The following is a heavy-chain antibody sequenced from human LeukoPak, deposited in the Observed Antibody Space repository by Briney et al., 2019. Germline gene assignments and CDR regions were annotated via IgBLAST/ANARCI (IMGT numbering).Heavy chain of an antibody. CDR3: ARDEVLGGESTPSDY. CDR1: GYSISSGYY. V-gene: IGHV4-38-2*02. Sequence: SETLSLTCTVSGYSISSGYYWGWIRQPPGKGLEWIGSIYHSGSTYYNPSLKSRVTISVDTSKNQFSLKLSSVSAADTAVYYCARDEVLGGESTPSDYWGQGTLVTVSS. D-gene: IGHD3-10*01. CDR2: IYHSGST. J-gene: IGHJ4*02.